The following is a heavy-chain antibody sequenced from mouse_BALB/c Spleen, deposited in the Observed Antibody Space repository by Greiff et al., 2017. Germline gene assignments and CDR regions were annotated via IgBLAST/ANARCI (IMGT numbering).Heavy chain of an antibody. CDR3: ARRGWSLSGPMDD. D-gene: IGHD2-3*01. CDR2: ISSGGSYT. J-gene: IGHJ4*01. Sequence: EVKLMESGGDLVKPGGSLKLSCAASGFTFSSYGMSWVRQTPDKRLEWVATISSGGSYTYYPDSVKGRFTISRDNAKNTLYLQMSSLKSEDTAMYYCARRGWSLSGPMDDGGEGPSGTGSS. CDR1: GFTFSSYG. V-gene: IGHV5-6*02.